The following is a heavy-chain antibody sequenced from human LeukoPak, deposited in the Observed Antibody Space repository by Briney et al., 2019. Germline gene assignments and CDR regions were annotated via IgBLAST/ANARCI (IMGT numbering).Heavy chain of an antibody. CDR3: ARITYDFWSGYYMPDDP. CDR1: GGTFSRYG. V-gene: IGHV1-69*05. CDR2: IIPIFGTI. Sequence: SVKVSCKASGGTFSRYGITWVRQAPGQGLEWMGRIIPIFGTINYAQKFQGRVTITTDESTSTAYMELRSLRSDDTAVYYCARITYDFWSGYYMPDDPWGQGTLVTVSS. D-gene: IGHD3-3*01. J-gene: IGHJ5*02.